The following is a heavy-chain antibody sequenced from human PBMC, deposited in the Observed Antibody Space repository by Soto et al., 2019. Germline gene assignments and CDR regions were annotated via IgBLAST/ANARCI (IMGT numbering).Heavy chain of an antibody. D-gene: IGHD1-1*01. CDR3: ARRGLSNNDY. Sequence: QVQLVESGGGVVQPGTSLRLSCEASGFAFNKFGMHWVRQAPGKGLEWVAFISYDGSYQYYADSVQGRLTITRDNSMNTLNMQLNSLRREDTAVYYCARRGLSNNDYWGQGTLVTVSS. CDR2: ISYDGSYQ. V-gene: IGHV3-30*03. J-gene: IGHJ4*02. CDR1: GFAFNKFG.